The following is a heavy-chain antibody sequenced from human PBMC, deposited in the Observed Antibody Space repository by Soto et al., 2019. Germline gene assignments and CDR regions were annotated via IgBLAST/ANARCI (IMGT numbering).Heavy chain of an antibody. D-gene: IGHD4-17*01. CDR1: AYTFTTYG. V-gene: IGHV1-18*01. CDR3: ARDRTTVTTYYFQH. CDR2: ISAYNGNT. J-gene: IGHJ1*01. Sequence: ASVKVSCKASAYTFTTYGISWVRQAPGQGLEWTGWISAYNGNTYYAQNLQGRVTMATDTSTSTAYMELRSLRSEDTAVYYCARDRTTVTTYYFQHWGQGTLVTVSS.